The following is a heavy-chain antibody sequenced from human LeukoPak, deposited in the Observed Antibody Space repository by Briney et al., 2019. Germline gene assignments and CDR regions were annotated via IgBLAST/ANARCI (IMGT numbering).Heavy chain of an antibody. Sequence: GGSLRLSCAASGFTVSSNYMSWVRQAPGKGLEWVSGISWNSGSIGYADSVKGRFTISRDNAKNSLYLQMNSLRAEDTALYYCAKGTERWGQGTMVTVSS. J-gene: IGHJ3*01. D-gene: IGHD1-1*01. CDR1: GFTVSSNY. CDR3: AKGTER. CDR2: ISWNSGSI. V-gene: IGHV3-9*01.